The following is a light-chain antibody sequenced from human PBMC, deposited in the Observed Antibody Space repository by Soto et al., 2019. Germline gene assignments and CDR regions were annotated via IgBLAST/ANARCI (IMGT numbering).Light chain of an antibody. Sequence: ESVMTQSPATLSVSPGERATLSCRASQSVSSYLAWYQQKPGQAPRLLIYDASNRATGIPARFSGSGSGTDFTLTISSLEPEDFAVYYCQQRSNWLWTFGQGTKVDI. J-gene: IGKJ1*01. CDR1: QSVSSY. CDR2: DAS. CDR3: QQRSNWLWT. V-gene: IGKV3-11*01.